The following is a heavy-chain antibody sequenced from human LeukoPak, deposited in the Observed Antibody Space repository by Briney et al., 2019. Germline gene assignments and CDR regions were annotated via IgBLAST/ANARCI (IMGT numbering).Heavy chain of an antibody. CDR3: ARRYCSSTSCLLDY. Sequence: GGSLRLSCAASGFTFSSYEMNWVRQAPGKGLEWVSYISSSGSTIYYADSVKGRFTISRDTAKNSLSLQMNSLSAEDTAVYYCARRYCSSTSCLLDYWGQGTLVTVSS. V-gene: IGHV3-48*03. J-gene: IGHJ4*02. D-gene: IGHD2-2*01. CDR2: ISSSGSTI. CDR1: GFTFSSYE.